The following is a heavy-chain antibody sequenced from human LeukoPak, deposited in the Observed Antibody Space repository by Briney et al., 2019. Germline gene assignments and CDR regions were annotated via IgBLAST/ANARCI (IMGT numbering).Heavy chain of an antibody. V-gene: IGHV4-39*07. D-gene: IGHD3-22*01. CDR2: IFYSGST. J-gene: IGHJ4*02. Sequence: PSETVSLTCTVSGGLISGSTYYWGWIRQTPGKGLEWIGSIFYSGSTYYNLSLKSRVTISVDTSKNQFSPKMNSVTAADTAVYYCARVDDSSGYYLVNYWGQGTLVTVSS. CDR3: ARVDDSSGYYLVNY. CDR1: GGLISGSTYY.